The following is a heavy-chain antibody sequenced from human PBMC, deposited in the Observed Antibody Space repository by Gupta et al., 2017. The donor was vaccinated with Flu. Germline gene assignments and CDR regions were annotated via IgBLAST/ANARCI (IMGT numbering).Heavy chain of an antibody. Sequence: PPGKGLEWIGEINHSGSTNYNPSLKSRVTISVDTSKNQFSLKLSSVTAADTAVYYCARRVVLSGYSYGPLDYWGQGTLVTVSS. V-gene: IGHV4-34*01. D-gene: IGHD5-18*01. CDR2: INHSGST. CDR3: ARRVVLSGYSYGPLDY. J-gene: IGHJ4*02.